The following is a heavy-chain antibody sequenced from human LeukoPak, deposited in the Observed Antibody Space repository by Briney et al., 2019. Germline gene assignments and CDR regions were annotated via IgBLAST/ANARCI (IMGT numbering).Heavy chain of an antibody. CDR2: INWNGGST. Sequence: PGGSLRLSCAASGFTFDDYGVSWVRQAPGKGLEWVSGINWNGGSTGYADSVKGRFTISRDNAKNSLYLQMNSLRAEDTALYYCARARSPANAFDIWGQGTMVTVSS. J-gene: IGHJ3*02. V-gene: IGHV3-20*04. CDR3: ARARSPANAFDI. CDR1: GFTFDDYG. D-gene: IGHD2-2*01.